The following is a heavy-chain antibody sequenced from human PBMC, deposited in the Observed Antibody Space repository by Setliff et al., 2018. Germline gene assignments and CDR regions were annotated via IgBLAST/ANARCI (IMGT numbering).Heavy chain of an antibody. J-gene: IGHJ3*02. CDR1: GYSISSGYY. CDR2: IYHSGST. V-gene: IGHV4-38-2*01. Sequence: SETLSLTCAVSGYSISSGYYWGWIRQPPGKGLEWIGSIYHSGSTYYNPSLKSRVTISVDTSKNQFSLKLSSVTAADTAVYYCARVARVVLSRNAFDIWGQGTMVTVSS. CDR3: ARVARVVLSRNAFDI. D-gene: IGHD2-2*01.